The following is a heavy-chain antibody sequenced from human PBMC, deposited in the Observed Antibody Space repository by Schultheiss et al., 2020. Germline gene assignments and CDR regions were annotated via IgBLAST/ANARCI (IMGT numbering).Heavy chain of an antibody. CDR1: GFTFSSYA. D-gene: IGHD4-11*01. CDR2: ISGSGGST. CDR3: ARSNSPPLEDWLDP. V-gene: IGHV3-23*01. J-gene: IGHJ5*02. Sequence: GESLKISCAASGFTFSSYATSWVRQAPGKGLEWVSAISGSGGSTYYADSVKGRFTISRDISKNTVYLQINSLRVEDTAVYYCARSNSPPLEDWLDPWGQGTLVTVSS.